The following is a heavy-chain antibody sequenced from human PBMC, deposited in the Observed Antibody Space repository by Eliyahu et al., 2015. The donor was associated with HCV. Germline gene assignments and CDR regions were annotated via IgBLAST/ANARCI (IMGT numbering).Heavy chain of an antibody. CDR3: ARHPPTVTAKNWFDP. V-gene: IGHV5-10-1*03. CDR1: GYSFTSYW. D-gene: IGHD4-11*01. Sequence: EVQLVQSGAEVKKPGESLRISCKGSGYSFTSYWISWVRQMPGKGLEWMGRIDPSDSYTNYSPSFQGHVTISADKSISTAYLQWSSLKASDTAMYYCARHPPTVTAKNWFDPWGQGTLVTVSS. J-gene: IGHJ5*02. CDR2: IDPSDSYT.